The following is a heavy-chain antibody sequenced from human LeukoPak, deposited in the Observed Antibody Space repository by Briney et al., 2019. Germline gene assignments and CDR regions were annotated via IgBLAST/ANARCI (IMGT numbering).Heavy chain of an antibody. Sequence: GESLKISCKGSGSRFSTYWIGWVRQMPGKGLEWMGIIYPGDSDTRYSPSFQGQVTISADKSFSTAYLQWSSLKASDTAMYYCARRGIAVAGTPAEYFQHWGQGTQVIVSS. CDR3: ARRGIAVAGTPAEYFQH. V-gene: IGHV5-51*01. J-gene: IGHJ1*01. CDR1: GSRFSTYW. D-gene: IGHD6-19*01. CDR2: IYPGDSDT.